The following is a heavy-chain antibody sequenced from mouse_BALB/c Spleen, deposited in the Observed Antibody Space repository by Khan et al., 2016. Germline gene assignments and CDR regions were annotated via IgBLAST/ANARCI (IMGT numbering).Heavy chain of an antibody. D-gene: IGHD3-2*01. J-gene: IGHJ3*01. CDR3: ALDSSGLFAY. Sequence: QIQLVQSGPELKKPGETVKISCKASGYTFTVYSMHWVKQAPGKGLKWMGWINTETGEPTYADDFKGRFAFSLETSASTAYLQINNLKNEDTATYFCALDSSGLFAYWGQGTLVTVSA. CDR2: INTETGEP. CDR1: GYTFTVYS. V-gene: IGHV9-2-1*01.